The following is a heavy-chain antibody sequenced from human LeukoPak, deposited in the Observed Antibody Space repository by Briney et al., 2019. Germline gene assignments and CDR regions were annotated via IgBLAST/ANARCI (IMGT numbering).Heavy chain of an antibody. CDR2: TYYRSKWYN. J-gene: IGHJ3*02. V-gene: IGHV6-1*01. CDR1: GDSVSSNSTA. Sequence: SQTLSLTCAISGDSVSSNSTAWNWVRQSPSRGLEWLGRTYYRSKWYNDYTVSVKSRITFNPDTSKNQFSLHLNSVTPEDTAVYYCARKRLSADSFDIWGQGTLVTVSS. CDR3: ARKRLSADSFDI. D-gene: IGHD4/OR15-4a*01.